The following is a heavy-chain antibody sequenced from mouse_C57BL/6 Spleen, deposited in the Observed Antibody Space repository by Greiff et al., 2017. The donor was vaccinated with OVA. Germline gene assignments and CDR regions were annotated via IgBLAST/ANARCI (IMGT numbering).Heavy chain of an antibody. V-gene: IGHV5-12*01. Sequence: EVKLVESGGGLVQPGGSLKLSCAASGFTFSDYYMYWVRQTPEKRLEWVAYISNGGGSTYYPDTVKGRFTISRDNAKNTLYLQMSRLKSEDTAMYYCARQGDGYDYAIDYWGQGTSVTVSS. D-gene: IGHD2-2*01. J-gene: IGHJ4*01. CDR3: ARQGDGYDYAIDY. CDR1: GFTFSDYY. CDR2: ISNGGGST.